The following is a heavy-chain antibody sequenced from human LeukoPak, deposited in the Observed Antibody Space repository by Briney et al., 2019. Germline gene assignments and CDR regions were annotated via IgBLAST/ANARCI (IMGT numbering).Heavy chain of an antibody. J-gene: IGHJ5*02. Sequence: SETLSLTCAVYGGSFSGYYWSWIRQPPGKGLEWIGEINHSGSTNYNPSLKSRVTISVDTSKNQFSLKLSFVTAADTAVYYCAREETVTTTNWFDPWGQGTLVTVSS. CDR2: INHSGST. D-gene: IGHD4-11*01. V-gene: IGHV4-34*01. CDR3: AREETVTTTNWFDP. CDR1: GGSFSGYY.